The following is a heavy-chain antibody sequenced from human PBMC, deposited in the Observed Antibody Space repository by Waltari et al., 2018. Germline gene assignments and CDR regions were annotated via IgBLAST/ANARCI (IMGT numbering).Heavy chain of an antibody. D-gene: IGHD2-2*01. J-gene: IGHJ6*02. CDR2: GTPIFGTA. V-gene: IGHV1-69*01. CDR1: GGTFSSYA. CDR3: ASTTLEGIVVVPAATDYGMDV. Sequence: QVQLVQSGAEVKKPGSSVKVSCKASGGTFSSYAISWVRQAPGQGLEWMGGGTPIFGTATYAQKFQGGVTITADESTSTAYMELSSLRSEDTAVYYCASTTLEGIVVVPAATDYGMDVWGQGTTVTVSS.